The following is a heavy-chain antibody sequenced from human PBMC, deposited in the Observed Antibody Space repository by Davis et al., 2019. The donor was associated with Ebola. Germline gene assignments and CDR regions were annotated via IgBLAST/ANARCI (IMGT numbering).Heavy chain of an antibody. Sequence: SVKVSCKVSGDTFSSHTINWVRQAPGQGLQWIGGIIPIFKATYYAQKFQGRFTITADQSTNTVYMQLSSLRSDDTAVYYCARNDTASKWFDPWGQGTLVTVSS. J-gene: IGHJ5*01. D-gene: IGHD5-18*01. CDR1: GDTFSSHT. V-gene: IGHV1-69*13. CDR3: ARNDTASKWFDP. CDR2: IIPIFKAT.